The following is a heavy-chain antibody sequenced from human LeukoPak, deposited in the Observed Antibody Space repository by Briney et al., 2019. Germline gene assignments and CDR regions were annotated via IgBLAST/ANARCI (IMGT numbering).Heavy chain of an antibody. CDR2: ISTGGGGT. J-gene: IGHJ4*02. Sequence: GGSLRPSRAASGFTFSSSAMSWVRQAPGKGLEWVSGISTGGGGTYYADSVKGRFTISRDNSKNTLFLQTNSLRAEDTAVYYCAGAYGYNYFDYWGQGTLVTVSS. V-gene: IGHV3-23*01. CDR3: AGAYGYNYFDY. D-gene: IGHD4-17*01. CDR1: GFTFSSSA.